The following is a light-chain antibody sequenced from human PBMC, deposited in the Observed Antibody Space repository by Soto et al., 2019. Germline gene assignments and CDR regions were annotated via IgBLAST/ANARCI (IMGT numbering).Light chain of an antibody. CDR3: QQANSFPIT. CDR2: DAS. Sequence: DIQMTQSPSTLSASVGDRVTITCRASQSISTWLAWYQQKSGKAPNLLIYDASTLESGVPSRFSGSGSGTEFTLTISSLQTEDFATYYCQQANSFPITFGQGTRLEIK. J-gene: IGKJ5*01. V-gene: IGKV1-5*01. CDR1: QSISTW.